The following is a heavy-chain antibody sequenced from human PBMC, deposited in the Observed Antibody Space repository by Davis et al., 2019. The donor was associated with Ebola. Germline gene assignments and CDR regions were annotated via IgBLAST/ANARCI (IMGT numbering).Heavy chain of an antibody. CDR3: ARAADSSGGLAFQH. Sequence: ESLKISCAASGFTFSSYAMSWVRQPPGKGLEWIGYIYYSGSTNYNPSLKSRVTISVDTSKNQFSLKLSSVTAEDTAVYYCARAADSSGGLAFQHWGQGTLVTVSS. J-gene: IGHJ1*01. CDR2: IYYSGST. V-gene: IGHV4-59*01. D-gene: IGHD3-10*01. CDR1: GFTFSSYA.